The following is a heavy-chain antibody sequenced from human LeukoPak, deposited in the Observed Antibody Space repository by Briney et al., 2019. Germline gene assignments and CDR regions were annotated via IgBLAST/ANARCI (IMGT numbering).Heavy chain of an antibody. D-gene: IGHD4-17*01. CDR1: GGSISSSNW. J-gene: IGHJ4*02. V-gene: IGHV4-4*02. Sequence: RSSETLSLTCAVSGGSISSSNWWSWVRQPPGKGLEWIGEIYHSGSTNYNPSLKSRVTISVDKSKNQFSLKLSSVTAADTAVYYCARTALYGDLYFDYWGQGTLVTVPS. CDR2: IYHSGST. CDR3: ARTALYGDLYFDY.